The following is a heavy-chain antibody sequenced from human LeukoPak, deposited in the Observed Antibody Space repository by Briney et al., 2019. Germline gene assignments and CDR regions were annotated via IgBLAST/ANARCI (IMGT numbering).Heavy chain of an antibody. D-gene: IGHD2-15*01. CDR2: MNPNSGNT. CDR1: GYTFTRYD. V-gene: IGHV1-8*01. Sequence: ASVKVSFKASGYTFTRYDINWVRQATGQGLEWMGWMNPNSGNTGYAQKFQGRVTMTRNTSISTAYMELSSLRSEDTAVYYCATGYCSGGSCHGGFDYWGQGTLVTVSS. CDR3: ATGYCSGGSCHGGFDY. J-gene: IGHJ4*02.